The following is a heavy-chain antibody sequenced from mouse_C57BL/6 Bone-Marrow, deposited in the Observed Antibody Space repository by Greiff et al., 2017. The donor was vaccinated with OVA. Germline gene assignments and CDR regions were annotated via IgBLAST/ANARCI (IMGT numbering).Heavy chain of an antibody. J-gene: IGHJ3*01. CDR1: GFTFSSYA. V-gene: IGHV5-4*03. CDR2: ISDGGSYT. CDR3: ARWDYEAY. D-gene: IGHD2-4*01. Sequence: EVKLVESGGGLVKPGGSLKLSCAASGFTFSSYAMSWVRQTPEKRLEWVATISDGGSYTYYPDNVKGRFTISRDNAKNTLFLQMTSLRSEDTAMYYCARWDYEAYWGQGTLVTVSA.